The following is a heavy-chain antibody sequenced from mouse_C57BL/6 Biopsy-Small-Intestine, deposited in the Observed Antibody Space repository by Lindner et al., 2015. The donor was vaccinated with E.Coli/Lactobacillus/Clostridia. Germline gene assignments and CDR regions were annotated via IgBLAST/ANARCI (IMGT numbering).Heavy chain of an antibody. CDR2: ISSGSSTI. V-gene: IGHV5-17*01. D-gene: IGHD2-12*01. J-gene: IGHJ4*01. CDR3: ARQYTYYIYDEGYAMDY. Sequence: VQLQESGGGLVKPGGSRKLSCAASGFTFSDYGIHWVRQAPEKGLEGVAYISSGSSTIYYTDTVKGRFIISRDNAKNTLFLQMTSLRSEDTAMYYCARQYTYYIYDEGYAMDYWGQGTSVTVSS. CDR1: GFTFSDYG.